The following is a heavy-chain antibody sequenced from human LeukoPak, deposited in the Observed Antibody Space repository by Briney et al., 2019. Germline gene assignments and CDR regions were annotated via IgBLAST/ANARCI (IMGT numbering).Heavy chain of an antibody. CDR2: IYYSGST. CDR1: GGSISSYY. V-gene: IGHV4-59*01. CDR3: ARADCSGGSCYPNWFDP. Sequence: PSETLSLTCTVSGGSISSYYWSWIRQPPGKGLEWIGYIYYSGSTNYNPSLKSRATISVDTSKNQFSLKLSSVTAADTAVYYCARADCSGGSCYPNWFDPWGQGTLVTVSS. D-gene: IGHD2-15*01. J-gene: IGHJ5*02.